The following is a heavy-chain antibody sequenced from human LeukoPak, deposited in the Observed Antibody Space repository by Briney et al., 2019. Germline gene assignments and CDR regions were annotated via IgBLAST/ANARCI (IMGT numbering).Heavy chain of an antibody. V-gene: IGHV3-23*01. D-gene: IGHD3-16*01. CDR2: IADAGT. CDR1: GFTFNDFA. CDR3: ARNLGPFDV. J-gene: IGHJ3*01. Sequence: GGSLRLSCAASGFTFNDFAMTWVRQAPGKGLEWVSTIADAGTYYADSVKGRFVISRDNSKNMLYLQLNSLRADDTAMYYCARNLGPFDVRGHGTMVTVSS.